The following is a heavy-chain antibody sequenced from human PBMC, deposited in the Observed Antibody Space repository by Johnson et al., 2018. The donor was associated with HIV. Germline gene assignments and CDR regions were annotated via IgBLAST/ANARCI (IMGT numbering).Heavy chain of an antibody. V-gene: IGHV3-9*01. J-gene: IGHJ3*02. CDR3: AKDWSSSPPGAFDI. CDR2: ISWNSGSI. Sequence: QLVESGGGVVQPGGSLRLSCAASGFTFSSYAMHWVRQAPGKGLEWVSGISWNSGSIGYADSVKGRFTISRDNAKNSLYLQMNSLRAEDTALYYCAKDWSSSPPGAFDIWGQGTMVTVSS. D-gene: IGHD6-6*01. CDR1: GFTFSSYA.